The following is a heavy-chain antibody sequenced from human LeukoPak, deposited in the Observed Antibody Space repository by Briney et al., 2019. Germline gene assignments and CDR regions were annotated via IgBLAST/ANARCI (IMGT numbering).Heavy chain of an antibody. Sequence: GRSLRLSCAASGFTFDSYAMHWVRQAPGKGLEWVAVIWNDGSNKYYADSVKGRFTISRDNSKNTLYLQMNSLRAEDTAVYSCARASGPFDYWGQGTLVTVSS. CDR2: IWNDGSNK. J-gene: IGHJ4*02. D-gene: IGHD3-10*01. CDR1: GFTFDSYA. V-gene: IGHV3-33*01. CDR3: ARASGPFDY.